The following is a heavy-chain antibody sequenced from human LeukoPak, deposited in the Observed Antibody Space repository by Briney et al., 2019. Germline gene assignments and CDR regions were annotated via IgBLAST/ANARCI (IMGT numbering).Heavy chain of an antibody. Sequence: SETLSLTCTVSGGSISSYYWSWVRQPPGKGLEWIGYIYYSGSTNYNPSLKSRVTISVDKSKNQFSLKLSSVTAADTAVYYCAREDYDDSGAWYFDLWGRGTLVTVSS. CDR3: AREDYDDSGAWYFDL. V-gene: IGHV4-59*12. CDR2: IYYSGST. J-gene: IGHJ2*01. D-gene: IGHD3-3*01. CDR1: GGSISSYY.